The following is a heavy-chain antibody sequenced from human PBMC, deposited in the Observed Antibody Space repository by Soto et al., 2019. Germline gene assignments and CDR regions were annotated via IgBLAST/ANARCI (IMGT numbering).Heavy chain of an antibody. V-gene: IGHV3-21*01. CDR2: ISGSSRYI. J-gene: IGHJ6*02. Sequence: PGGSLRLSCEASGFTFSTSTMNWVRQAPGKGLEWVSSISGSSRYIYYADSVKGRFTVSRDNPKNSVYLQMNSLRAEDTAVYYCATSVRSYYAMDVWGQGTTVTVSS. CDR1: GFTFSTST. D-gene: IGHD3-10*01. CDR3: ATSVRSYYAMDV.